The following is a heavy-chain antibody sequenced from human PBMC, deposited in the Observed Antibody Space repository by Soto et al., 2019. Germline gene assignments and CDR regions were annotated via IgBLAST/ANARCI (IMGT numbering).Heavy chain of an antibody. CDR1: GFTFSSYA. J-gene: IGHJ4*02. D-gene: IGHD6-25*01. CDR3: AKFFVETGGSSGWPWTFHY. V-gene: IGHV3-23*01. CDR2: ISGSGGTT. Sequence: EVQLLESGGGLVQPGRSLRLSCAASGFTFSSYAMSWVHQAPGKGLEWVSAISGSGGTTYYAASVKGRFTISRDNSKNTLFLQMNSLRADDTAVYYCAKFFVETGGSSGWPWTFHYWGQGTLVTVSS.